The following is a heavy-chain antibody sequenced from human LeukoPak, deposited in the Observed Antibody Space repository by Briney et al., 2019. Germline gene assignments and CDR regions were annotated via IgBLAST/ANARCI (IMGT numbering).Heavy chain of an antibody. CDR2: IYYSGST. CDR1: GGSISSSSYY. V-gene: IGHV4-39*01. Sequence: SETLSLTCTVSGGSISSSSYYWGWIRQPPGKGLEWIGSIYYSGSTYYNPSLKSRVTMSVDTSKNQFSLKLSSVTAADTAVCYCARHPGYYYDSSGGHFDYWGQGTLVTVSS. J-gene: IGHJ4*02. D-gene: IGHD3-22*01. CDR3: ARHPGYYYDSSGGHFDY.